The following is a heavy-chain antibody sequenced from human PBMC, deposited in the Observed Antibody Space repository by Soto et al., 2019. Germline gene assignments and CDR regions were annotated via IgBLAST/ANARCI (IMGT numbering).Heavy chain of an antibody. V-gene: IGHV1-18*01. CDR1: GYIFTKYG. CDR2: ISAYNGNT. D-gene: IGHD4-17*01. CDR3: ARDVPTVTTGGPDY. Sequence: QVQLVQSGAEVKKPGASVKVSCKASGYIFTKYGISWVRQAPGQGLEWMGWISAYNGNTNYAQKLQGRVTMTTDTSTSTAYMELMSLTSDDTAVYYCARDVPTVTTGGPDYWGQGYLVTVSS. J-gene: IGHJ4*02.